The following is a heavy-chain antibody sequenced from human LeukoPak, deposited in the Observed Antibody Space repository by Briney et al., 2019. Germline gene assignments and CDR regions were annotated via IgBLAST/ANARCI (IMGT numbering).Heavy chain of an antibody. D-gene: IGHD4/OR15-4a*01. V-gene: IGHV1-2*02. J-gene: IGHJ4*02. CDR2: INPNSGGT. CDR3: VGSYSANDRDY. Sequence: ASVKVSCKASGYTFPAFYMHWVRQAPGQGLEWMGWINPNSGGTNYAQKFQGRVTMTKDTSISTAYMELSRLRSDDTAVYYCVGSYSANDRDYWGQGTLVTVSS. CDR1: GYTFPAFY.